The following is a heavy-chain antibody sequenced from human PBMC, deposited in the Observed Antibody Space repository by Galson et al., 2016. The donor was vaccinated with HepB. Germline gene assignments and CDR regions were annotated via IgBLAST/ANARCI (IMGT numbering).Heavy chain of an antibody. CDR2: SYYTGST. Sequence: ETLSLTCTVSGASSRISNYYWGWIRQPPGKGLEWLGSSYYTGSTYYNPSLMSRLTISVEPSERQFSLRLTSVTAADTAVYFCARQGPDRGSSFYFYGLDVWGPGATVIVSS. CDR3: ARQGPDRGSSFYFYGLDV. D-gene: IGHD6-6*01. J-gene: IGHJ6*02. V-gene: IGHV4-39*01. CDR1: GASSRISNYY.